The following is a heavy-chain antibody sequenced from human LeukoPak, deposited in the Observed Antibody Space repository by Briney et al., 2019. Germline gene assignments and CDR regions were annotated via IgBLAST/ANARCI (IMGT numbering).Heavy chain of an antibody. CDR1: GFTVSSNY. CDR3: ARGRYSYGALGY. D-gene: IGHD5-18*01. J-gene: IGHJ4*02. CDR2: IYSGGST. V-gene: IGHV3-53*01. Sequence: GGSLRLSCAASGFTVSSNYMSWVRQAPGKGVEWVSVIYSGGSTYYPDSLKGRFTISRDNSKNTLYLQMNSLRAEDTAVYYCARGRYSYGALGYWGQGTLVTVSS.